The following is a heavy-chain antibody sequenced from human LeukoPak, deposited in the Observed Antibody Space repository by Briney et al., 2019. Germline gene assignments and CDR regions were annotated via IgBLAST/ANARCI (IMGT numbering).Heavy chain of an antibody. CDR1: GFTVSSNY. CDR2: IYSGGST. Sequence: PGGSLRLSCAASGFTVSSNYMSWVRQAPGKGLEWVSVIYSGGSTYYADSVKGRFTIFRDNSKNTLYLQMNSLRAEDTAVYYCTRDDGRHPLGYWGQGTLVTVSS. D-gene: IGHD1-26*01. CDR3: TRDDGRHPLGY. J-gene: IGHJ4*02. V-gene: IGHV3-53*01.